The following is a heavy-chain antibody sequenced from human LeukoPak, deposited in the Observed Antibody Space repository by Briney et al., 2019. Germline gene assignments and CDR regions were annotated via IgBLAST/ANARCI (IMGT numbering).Heavy chain of an antibody. CDR2: INPSGGST. J-gene: IGHJ5*02. CDR1: GYTFSSYY. V-gene: IGHV1-46*01. D-gene: IGHD6-19*01. CDR3: ARAVTVAAHTWGDWFDP. Sequence: ASVKVSCKASGYTFSSYYMHWVRQVPGQGLEWMGIINPSGGSTSYTQRFQGRVTMTRDMSTSTAYMELSSLRSEDTAVYYCARAVTVAAHTWGDWFDPWGQGTLVTVSS.